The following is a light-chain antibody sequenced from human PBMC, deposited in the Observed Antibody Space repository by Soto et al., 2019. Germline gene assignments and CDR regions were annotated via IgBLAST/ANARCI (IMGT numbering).Light chain of an antibody. Sequence: QSALTQPPSASGSPGQSVTISCTGTSSDVGGYVYVSWYQQYPGKAPKLMIYEVNKRPSGVPDRFSGSKSGNTASLTVSGLQAEDEAHYYCSSYAGTNTDVIFGGGTKLTVL. CDR2: EVN. CDR1: SSDVGGYVY. J-gene: IGLJ2*01. CDR3: SSYAGTNTDVI. V-gene: IGLV2-8*01.